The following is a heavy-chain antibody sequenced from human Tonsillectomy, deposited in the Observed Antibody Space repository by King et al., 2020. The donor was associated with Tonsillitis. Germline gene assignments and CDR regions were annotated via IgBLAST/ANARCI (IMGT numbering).Heavy chain of an antibody. CDR1: GFTFSSDA. CDR3: AKVPGYYYYYYMDV. D-gene: IGHD7-27*01. J-gene: IGHJ6*03. Sequence: VQLVESGGGLVQPGGSLRLSCEASGFTFSSDAMYCVRQAPGKGLDGVSGISVSGGSTYYADSVKGRFTISRDNSKNTLYLQLNSLRAEDTAVYYCAKVPGYYYYYYMDVWGKGTTVTVSS. CDR2: ISVSGGST. V-gene: IGHV3-23*04.